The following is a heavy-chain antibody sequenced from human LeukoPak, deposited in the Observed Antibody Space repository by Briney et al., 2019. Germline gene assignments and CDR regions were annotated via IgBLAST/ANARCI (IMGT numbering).Heavy chain of an antibody. J-gene: IGHJ5*02. D-gene: IGHD2/OR15-2a*01. CDR2: VYDIGST. V-gene: IGHV4-59*08. CDR1: GDSITQYY. CDR3: ARRVVPVRTPTSDNWFDP. Sequence: SSETLSLTCTISGDSITQYYWNWIRQSPGKGLEWIGYVYDIGSTWYTPSLKNRVTISADSSKNQFSLRLSFVTAADTAVYYCARRVVPVRTPTSDNWFDPWGQGILVTVSS.